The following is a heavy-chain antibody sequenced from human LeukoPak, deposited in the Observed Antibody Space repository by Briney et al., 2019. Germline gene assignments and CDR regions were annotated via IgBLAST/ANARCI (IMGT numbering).Heavy chain of an antibody. D-gene: IGHD3-10*01. V-gene: IGHV3-21*01. J-gene: IGHJ4*02. Sequence: GGSRRLSCAASGFSFSSYEMNWVRQAPGKGLEWVSSITSNGDHMYYADSVKGRFTISRDNAKNSLHLQMNSLRAEDTAVYYCAREAYGSGNYPFDFWGQGTLVTVSS. CDR3: AREAYGSGNYPFDF. CDR2: ITSNGDHM. CDR1: GFSFSSYE.